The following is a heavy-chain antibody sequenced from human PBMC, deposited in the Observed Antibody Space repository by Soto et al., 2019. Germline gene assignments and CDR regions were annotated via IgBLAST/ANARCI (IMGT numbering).Heavy chain of an antibody. J-gene: IGHJ6*01. CDR2: IYWNDDP. CDR3: AQRTTAYGMEV. Sequence: SGPTLVNPTETLTLTCTFSGFSLTTLGMGVAWIRQPPGRALEWLALIYWNDDPRYSPSLKSRLTITKDTTKNQVVLTMTNTDPVDTATYYCAQRTTAYGMEVWGQATMVNVS. CDR1: GFSLTTLGMG. V-gene: IGHV2-5*01.